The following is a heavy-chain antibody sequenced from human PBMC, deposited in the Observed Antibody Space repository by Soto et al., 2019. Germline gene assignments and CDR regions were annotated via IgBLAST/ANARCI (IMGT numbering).Heavy chain of an antibody. CDR2: ISGSGGTA. V-gene: IGHV3-23*01. CDR1: GFTFSSYA. J-gene: IGHJ4*02. Sequence: EVQLLESGGGSVQPGGSLRLSCAASGFTFSSYAMHWVRRPPGKGLEWVSSISGSGGTAYYADSVKGRFSISRDSLVNTLYLQMNGLRAEDTAVYYCAKGRGQRWNFDYWGQGTLVTVSP. D-gene: IGHD3-10*01. CDR3: AKGRGQRWNFDY.